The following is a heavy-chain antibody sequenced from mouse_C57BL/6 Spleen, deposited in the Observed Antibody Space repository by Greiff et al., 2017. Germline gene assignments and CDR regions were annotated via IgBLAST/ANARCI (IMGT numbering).Heavy chain of an antibody. J-gene: IGHJ2*01. CDR2: IHPSDSDT. D-gene: IGHD1-1*01. Sequence: QVQLQQPGAALVKPVASVKVSCKASGYPFPSYWMPRVKQRPGQGLEWIGRIHPSDSDTNYNQKFKGKASLTVDKSSSTAYIQLSSLTSADSAVYYCAISNTTLDYWGQGTTLTVSS. CDR3: AISNTTLDY. V-gene: IGHV1-74*01. CDR1: GYPFPSYW.